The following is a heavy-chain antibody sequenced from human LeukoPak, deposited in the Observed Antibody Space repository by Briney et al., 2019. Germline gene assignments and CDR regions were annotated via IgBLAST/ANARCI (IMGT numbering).Heavy chain of an antibody. D-gene: IGHD3-9*01. V-gene: IGHV1-2*02. J-gene: IGHJ6*02. CDR3: ARALRALVLRYFDWLPHYYYYGMDG. Sequence: ASVKVSCKASGYTFTGYYMHWVRQGPGQGLEWMGWINPNSGGTNYAQKFQGRVTMTRDTSISTAYMELSRLRSDDTAVYYCARALRALVLRYFDWLPHYYYYGMDGWGQGTTVTVSS. CDR1: GYTFTGYY. CDR2: INPNSGGT.